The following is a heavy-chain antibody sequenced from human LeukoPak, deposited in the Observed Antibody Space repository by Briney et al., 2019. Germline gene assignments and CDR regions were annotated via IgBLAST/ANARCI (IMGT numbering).Heavy chain of an antibody. Sequence: GGSRRLSCAASGFSFSTYSMNGVRQAPGKGLEWVSSISSSSNYIYYADSVKGRFTISRDNAKNSLYLQMNSLRADDTAVYYCARVRNYGDYLYYFDYWGQGTLVTVSS. J-gene: IGHJ4*02. CDR1: GFSFSTYS. CDR2: ISSSSNYI. D-gene: IGHD4-17*01. CDR3: ARVRNYGDYLYYFDY. V-gene: IGHV3-21*01.